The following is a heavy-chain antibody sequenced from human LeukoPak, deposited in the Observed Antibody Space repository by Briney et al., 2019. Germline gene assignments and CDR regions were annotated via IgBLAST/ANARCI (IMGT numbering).Heavy chain of an antibody. CDR1: GGSISSYY. Sequence: PSETLSLTCTVSGGSISSYYWSWIRQPPGKGLEWIGYIYYSGSTNYNPSLKSRVAIAVDTSKNQFSLKLNSLTTADTAVYYCTRGAGWLIDYWGQGILVTVSS. CDR3: TRGAGWLIDY. D-gene: IGHD3-16*01. V-gene: IGHV4-59*01. CDR2: IYYSGST. J-gene: IGHJ4*02.